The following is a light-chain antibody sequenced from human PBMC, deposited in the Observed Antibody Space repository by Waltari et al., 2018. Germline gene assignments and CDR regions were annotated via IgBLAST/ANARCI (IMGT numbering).Light chain of an antibody. CDR1: ESVYKY. V-gene: IGKV3-11*01. CDR2: DTS. CDR3: QQCSSLPLT. Sequence: EVVLTQSPVTLSLSAGERAYLSCRASESVYKYLAGYHQRPGQPLRLLIYDTSNRSAGVPGRFSGSRYGTDFTLTIISLEAEDFAVYFCQQCSSLPLTFGGGTRVEIK. J-gene: IGKJ4*01.